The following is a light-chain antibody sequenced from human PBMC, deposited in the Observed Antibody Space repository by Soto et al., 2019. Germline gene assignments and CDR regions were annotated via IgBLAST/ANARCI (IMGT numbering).Light chain of an antibody. CDR1: QSISSSY. J-gene: IGKJ1*01. CDR2: GAS. Sequence: EIALTQSPGTLSLSTGERATLSCGASQSISSSYLAWDLQRPGQAPRRLLYGASNRATGIPDRFSGSGSGTDFTLTISRLEPEDFAVYYCQHYGSSPTFGQGTKVDI. V-gene: IGKV3-20*01. CDR3: QHYGSSPT.